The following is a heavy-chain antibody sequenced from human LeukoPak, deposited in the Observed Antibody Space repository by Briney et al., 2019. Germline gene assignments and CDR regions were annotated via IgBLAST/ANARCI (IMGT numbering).Heavy chain of an antibody. J-gene: IGHJ4*02. CDR2: ISSSGSTI. Sequence: GGSLRLSCAASGFTFSDYYMSWIRQAPGKGLEWVSYISSSGSTIYYADSVKGRFTISRDNAKNSLYLQMNSLRAEDTAVYYCARAQLEDTAMVAFDYWGQGTLVTVSS. V-gene: IGHV3-11*01. CDR1: GFTFSDYY. D-gene: IGHD5-18*01. CDR3: ARAQLEDTAMVAFDY.